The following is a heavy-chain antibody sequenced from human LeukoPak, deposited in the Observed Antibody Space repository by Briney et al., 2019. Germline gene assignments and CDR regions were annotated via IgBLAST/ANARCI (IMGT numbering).Heavy chain of an antibody. V-gene: IGHV1-46*01. J-gene: IGHJ5*02. CDR2: VNPSGGST. D-gene: IGHD4-23*01. Sequence: ASVKVSCTASGYTFTSYYMHWVRQAPGQGLEWMGIVNPSGGSTSYAQKFQGRVTMTRDTSTSTVYMELSSLRSEDTAVYYCARDDRGYGGNSRNNWFDPWGQGTLVTVSS. CDR1: GYTFTSYY. CDR3: ARDDRGYGGNSRNNWFDP.